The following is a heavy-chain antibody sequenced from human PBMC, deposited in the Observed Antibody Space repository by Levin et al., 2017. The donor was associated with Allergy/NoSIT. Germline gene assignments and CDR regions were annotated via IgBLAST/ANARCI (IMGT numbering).Heavy chain of an antibody. V-gene: IGHV3-23*01. CDR3: AKDRSVANWNYFAGGDAFDI. CDR2: ISGSGGST. J-gene: IGHJ3*02. D-gene: IGHD1-7*01. CDR1: GFTFSSYA. Sequence: GESLKISCAASGFTFSSYAMSWVRQAPGKGLEWVSAISGSGGSTYYADSVKGRFTISRDNSKNTLYLQMNSLRAEDTAVYYCAKDRSVANWNYFAGGDAFDIWGQGTMVTVSS.